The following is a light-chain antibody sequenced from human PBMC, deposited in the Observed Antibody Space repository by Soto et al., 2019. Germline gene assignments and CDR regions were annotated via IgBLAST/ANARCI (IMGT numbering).Light chain of an antibody. V-gene: IGKV1-12*01. CDR3: LQVNSFPRT. J-gene: IGKJ1*01. Sequence: IQMIPSFSVRSASMVERVTITCLASQGIGVRLGWLQKRLGKAPQYLIQSGDTLAGGVQSRFSGSGSGTDFILTINNLQPEDVATYYCLQVNSFPRTFGQGTKFDIK. CDR2: SGD. CDR1: QGIGVR.